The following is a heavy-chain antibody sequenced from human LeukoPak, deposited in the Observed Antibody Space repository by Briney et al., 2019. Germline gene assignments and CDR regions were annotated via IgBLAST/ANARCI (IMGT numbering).Heavy chain of an antibody. Sequence: SETLSLTCRVSGGSISSHYFSWIRQPPGKGLEWIGYVSDGGSTNYNPSLQSRLSMSVDTSRNQLSLKLPSVTAADTAVYFCARLGSYHDFWGQGALVTVSS. CDR1: GGSISSHY. CDR3: ARLGSYHDF. J-gene: IGHJ4*02. D-gene: IGHD1-26*01. CDR2: VSDGGST. V-gene: IGHV4-59*08.